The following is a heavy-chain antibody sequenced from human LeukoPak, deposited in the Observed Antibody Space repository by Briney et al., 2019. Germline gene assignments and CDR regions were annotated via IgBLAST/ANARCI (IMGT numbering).Heavy chain of an antibody. CDR1: GYPFTDYY. J-gene: IGHJ4*02. V-gene: IGHV1-2*02. CDR3: ATLVRGSNSYYPY. CDR2: ANPNTGDT. D-gene: IGHD3-10*01. Sequence: ASVRVPCKASGYPFTDYYMHWIRQARGQGLEWMGWANPNTGDTNYPQKFQGRVTMTTDTSISTAYMDLSRLSSDDTAVYYCATLVRGSNSYYPYWGQGTLVTVSS.